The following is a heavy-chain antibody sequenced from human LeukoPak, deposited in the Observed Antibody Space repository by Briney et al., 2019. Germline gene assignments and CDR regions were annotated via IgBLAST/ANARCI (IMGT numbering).Heavy chain of an antibody. V-gene: IGHV3-23*01. CDR2: ISGSGGST. Sequence: PGGSLRLSCAASGFTFSSYAMSWVRQAPGKGLEWVSAISGSGGSTYYADSVKGRFTISRDNSKNTLYLQMNSLRAEDTAVYYCAKAWMGDPDSSGYYHYYYGMDVWGQGTTVTVSS. J-gene: IGHJ6*02. CDR1: GFTFSSYA. D-gene: IGHD3-22*01. CDR3: AKAWMGDPDSSGYYHYYYGMDV.